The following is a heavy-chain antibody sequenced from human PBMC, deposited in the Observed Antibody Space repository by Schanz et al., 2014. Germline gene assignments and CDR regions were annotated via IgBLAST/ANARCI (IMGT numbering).Heavy chain of an antibody. CDR1: GASVSSFY. J-gene: IGHJ3*01. CDR3: ARTLVNGSRKWFVP. Sequence: QVQLQESGPGLVKPSETLSLTCAVSGASVSSFYWSWIRQPAGKGLEWIGHVYATGRTKYNPSLKSRGPMPVDTSKKQISLKRTSVTAADTAVYYCARTLVNGSRKWFVPWGQGTTVIVSS. D-gene: IGHD3-10*01. V-gene: IGHV4-4*07. CDR2: VYATGRT.